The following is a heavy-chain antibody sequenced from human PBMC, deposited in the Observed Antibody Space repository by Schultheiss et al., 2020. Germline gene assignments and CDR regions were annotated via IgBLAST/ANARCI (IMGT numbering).Heavy chain of an antibody. V-gene: IGHV3-53*01. CDR1: GFIVSSNY. CDR2: IYSGDST. CDR3: ARGYRQLVY. Sequence: GGSLRLSCAASGFIVSSNYMSWVRQAPGKGLEWVSGIYSGDSTYYGDSVKGRFTISRDNSKNTLYLQMNSLKAEDTAVYYCARGYRQLVYWGQGTLGTVSS. D-gene: IGHD2-2*02. J-gene: IGHJ4*02.